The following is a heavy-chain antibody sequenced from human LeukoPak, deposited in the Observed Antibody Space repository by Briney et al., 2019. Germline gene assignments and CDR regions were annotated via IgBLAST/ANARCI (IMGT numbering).Heavy chain of an antibody. Sequence: GGSLRLSCAASGFTFSSYSMNWVRQAPGKGLEWVSYISSSSSTIYYADSVKGRFTISRDNAKNSLYLQMNSLRAEDTAVYYCARDASDARKYYYYYYMDVWGKGTTVTVSS. V-gene: IGHV3-48*01. CDR2: ISSSSSTI. CDR3: ARDASDARKYYYYYYMDV. J-gene: IGHJ6*03. CDR1: GFTFSSYS.